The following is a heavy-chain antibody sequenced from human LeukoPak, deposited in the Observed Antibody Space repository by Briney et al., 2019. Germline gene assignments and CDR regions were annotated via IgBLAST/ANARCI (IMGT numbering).Heavy chain of an antibody. J-gene: IGHJ3*01. CDR2: ISYDGKDK. CDR1: GFTFSNFG. CDR3: AKARGSGFQRGDAFDV. V-gene: IGHV3-30*18. D-gene: IGHD6-19*01. Sequence: GRSLRLSCATSGFTFSNFGMNWVRQAPGKGLQWLGFISYDGKDKYYSDSVKGRISISRGNSKSTLYVQLDSLTSDDTALYYCAKARGSGFQRGDAFDVWGQGTRVTVSS.